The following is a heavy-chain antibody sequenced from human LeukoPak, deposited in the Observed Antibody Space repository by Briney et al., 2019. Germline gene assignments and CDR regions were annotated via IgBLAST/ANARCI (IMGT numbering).Heavy chain of an antibody. CDR3: ARVPFMITWGGRDYYMDV. D-gene: IGHD3-16*01. CDR1: GYTFTSYG. Sequence: GASVKVSCKASGYTFTSYGISWVRQAPGQGLEWMGWISAYNGNTNYAQKLQGRVTMTRDMSTSTVYMELSSLRSEDTAVYYCARVPFMITWGGRDYYMDVWGKGTTVTISS. J-gene: IGHJ6*03. CDR2: ISAYNGNT. V-gene: IGHV1-18*01.